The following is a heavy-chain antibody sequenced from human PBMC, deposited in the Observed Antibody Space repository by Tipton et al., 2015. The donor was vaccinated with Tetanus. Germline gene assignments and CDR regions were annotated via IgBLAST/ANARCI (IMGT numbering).Heavy chain of an antibody. J-gene: IGHJ5*02. CDR2: IGFRGNT. CDR3: AKALGSSAWYGT. Sequence: SLRLSCAASGFDFRNYDMHWVRQAPGKGLEWVSLIGFRGNTHYADSVKGRFTISRDNSKNTLSLQMNSLRGEDTAVYYCAKALGSSAWYGTWGQGTLVTVSS. V-gene: IGHV3-23*01. D-gene: IGHD6-13*01. CDR1: GFDFRNYD.